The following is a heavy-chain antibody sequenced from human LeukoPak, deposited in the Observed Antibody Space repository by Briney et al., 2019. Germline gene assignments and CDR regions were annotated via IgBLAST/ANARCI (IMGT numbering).Heavy chain of an antibody. CDR1: GFTFGDYA. J-gene: IGHJ5*02. Sequence: GGSLRLSWTASGFTFGDYAMSWVRQAPGKGLEWVGFIRSKAYGGTTEYAASVKGRFTISRDDSKSIAYLQMNSLKTEDTAVYYCTRDHGSAFPFWFDPWGQGTLVTVSS. CDR3: TRDHGSAFPFWFDP. V-gene: IGHV3-49*04. CDR2: IRSKAYGGTT.